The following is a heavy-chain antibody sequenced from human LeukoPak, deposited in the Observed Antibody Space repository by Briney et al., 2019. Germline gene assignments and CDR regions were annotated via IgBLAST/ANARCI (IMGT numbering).Heavy chain of an antibody. CDR3: ARVIAAAGTASFDY. Sequence: PAETLSLTCTVSGGSISSYYWSWIRQPPGKGLEGMGYIYYSGSTNYNPSLKSRVTISVDTSKNQFSLKLSSVTAADTAVYYCARVIAAAGTASFDYWGQGTLVTVSS. D-gene: IGHD6-13*01. V-gene: IGHV4-59*01. J-gene: IGHJ4*02. CDR1: GGSISSYY. CDR2: IYYSGST.